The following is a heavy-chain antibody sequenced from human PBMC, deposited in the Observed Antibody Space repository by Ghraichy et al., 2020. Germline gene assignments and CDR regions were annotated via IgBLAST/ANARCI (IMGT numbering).Heavy chain of an antibody. CDR3: ARRFNSWNYNALDV. CDR2: IYYSGST. V-gene: IGHV4-39*01. Sequence: SETLSLTCTVSGGSISSTNYYWGWIRQPPGKGLEWIGSIYYSGSTYYNPSLKSRVTISVDTSKNQFSLKLSSVTAADTAVYYCARRFNSWNYNALDVWGQGTTVTVSS. D-gene: IGHD1-20*01. CDR1: GGSISSTNYY. J-gene: IGHJ6*02.